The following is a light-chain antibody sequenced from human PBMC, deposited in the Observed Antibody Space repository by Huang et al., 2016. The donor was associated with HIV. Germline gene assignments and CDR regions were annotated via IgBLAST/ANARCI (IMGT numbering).Light chain of an antibody. CDR3: QQYGSSPRT. V-gene: IGKV3-20*01. Sequence: EIVLTQSPGTLSLSPGERATLSCRTSQSISSTFLAWYQQKPCQAPRLLIYGSSNRATGIPDRFSGSGSGTDFTLAISRLDPEDSAVYYCQQYGSSPRTFGQGTKVEIK. J-gene: IGKJ1*01. CDR2: GSS. CDR1: QSISSTF.